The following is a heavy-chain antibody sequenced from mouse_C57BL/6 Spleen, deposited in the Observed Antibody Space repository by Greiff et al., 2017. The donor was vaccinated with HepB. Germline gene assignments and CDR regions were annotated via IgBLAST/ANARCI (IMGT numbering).Heavy chain of an antibody. CDR1: GYSITSGYY. Sequence: EVQLQESGPGLVKPSQSLSLTCSVTGYSITSGYYWNWIRQFPGNKLEWMGYISYDGSNNYNPSLKNRISITRDTSKNQFFLKLNSVTTEDTATYYCARDDYDRPHYYAMDYWGQGTSVTVSS. J-gene: IGHJ4*01. CDR3: ARDDYDRPHYYAMDY. D-gene: IGHD2-4*01. V-gene: IGHV3-6*01. CDR2: ISYDGSN.